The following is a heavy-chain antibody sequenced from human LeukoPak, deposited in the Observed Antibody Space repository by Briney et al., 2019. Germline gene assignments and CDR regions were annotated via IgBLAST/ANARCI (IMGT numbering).Heavy chain of an antibody. Sequence: GASVKVSCKASGYTFTSYGISWVRQAPGQGLEWMGWISAYNGNTNYAQKFQGRVTITADKSTSTAYMELSSLRSEDTAVYYCARDRYYYDSSGYLFDYWGQGTLVTVSS. CDR1: GYTFTSYG. D-gene: IGHD3-22*01. CDR2: ISAYNGNT. J-gene: IGHJ4*02. V-gene: IGHV1-18*01. CDR3: ARDRYYYDSSGYLFDY.